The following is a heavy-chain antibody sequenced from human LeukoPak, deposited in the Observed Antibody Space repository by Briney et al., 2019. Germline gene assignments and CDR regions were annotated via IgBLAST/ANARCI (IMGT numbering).Heavy chain of an antibody. CDR2: ISSSSSYI. D-gene: IGHD6-19*01. J-gene: IGHJ4*02. Sequence: GGSLRLSCAASGFTFSSYSMNWVRQAPGKGLELVSSISSSSSYIYYADSVKGRFTISRDNAKNSLYLQMNSLRAEDTAVYYCARGLAVAGAIIDYWGQGTLVTVSS. CDR3: ARGLAVAGAIIDY. V-gene: IGHV3-21*01. CDR1: GFTFSSYS.